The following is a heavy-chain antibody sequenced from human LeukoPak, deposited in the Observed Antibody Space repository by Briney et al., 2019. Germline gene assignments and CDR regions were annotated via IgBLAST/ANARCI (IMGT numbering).Heavy chain of an antibody. D-gene: IGHD3-10*01. CDR3: ARDTYGSGSYYPSYYYGMDV. J-gene: IGHJ6*02. V-gene: IGHV3-23*01. Sequence: GGSLRLSCVASGFTFSAYAMSWVRQAPGQGLEWISSISGSGDNTYYGDSVKGRFTISRDNAKNSLYLQMNSLRAEDTAVYYCARDTYGSGSYYPSYYYGMDVWGQGTTVTVSS. CDR2: ISGSGDNT. CDR1: GFTFSAYA.